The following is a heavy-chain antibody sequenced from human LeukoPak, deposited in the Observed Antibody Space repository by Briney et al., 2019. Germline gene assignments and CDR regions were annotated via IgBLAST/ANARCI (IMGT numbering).Heavy chain of an antibody. CDR3: AKDITQGVAGTLGY. CDR2: ISWNSGSI. V-gene: IGHV3-9*01. D-gene: IGHD6-19*01. J-gene: IGHJ4*02. CDR1: GFTFDDYA. Sequence: PGGSLRLSCAASGFTFDDYAMHWVRQAPAKGLEWVSGISWNSGSIGYADSVKGRFTISRDNAKNSLYLQMNSLRAEDTALYYCAKDITQGVAGTLGYWGQGTLVTVSS.